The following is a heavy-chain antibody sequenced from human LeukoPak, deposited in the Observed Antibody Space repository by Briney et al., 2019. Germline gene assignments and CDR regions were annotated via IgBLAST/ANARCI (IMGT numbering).Heavy chain of an antibody. CDR3: ARDLSGWPSPFDY. J-gene: IGHJ4*02. D-gene: IGHD6-19*01. V-gene: IGHV3-21*01. Sequence: GGSLRLSCAASGFTFSSYSMNWVRQAPGKGLEWVSSISSSSSYIYYADSVKGRFTISRDNAKNSLYLQMNSLRAEDTAVYYCARDLSGWPSPFDYWGQGTLVTVSS. CDR2: ISSSSSYI. CDR1: GFTFSSYS.